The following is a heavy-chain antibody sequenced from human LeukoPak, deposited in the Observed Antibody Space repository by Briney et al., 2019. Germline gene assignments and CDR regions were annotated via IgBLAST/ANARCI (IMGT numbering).Heavy chain of an antibody. D-gene: IGHD3-16*02. V-gene: IGHV3-11*04. CDR3: ARVLARYDYVWGSYRPNWFDP. J-gene: IGHJ5*02. CDR2: ISSSDSTI. Sequence: GGSLRLSCAASGFTVSSNYMSWVRQSPGKGLEWVSYISSSDSTIYYADSVKGRFTISRDNAKNSLYLQMNSLRAEDTAVYYCARVLARYDYVWGSYRPNWFDPWGQGTLVTVSS. CDR1: GFTVSSNY.